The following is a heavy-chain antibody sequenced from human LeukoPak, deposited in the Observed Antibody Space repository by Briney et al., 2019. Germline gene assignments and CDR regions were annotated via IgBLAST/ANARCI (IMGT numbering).Heavy chain of an antibody. CDR1: GFTFSSYS. Sequence: PGGSLRLSCAASGFTFSSYSMNWVRQAPGKGLEWVSSISSSSGYIYYADSVKGRFTISRDNAKNSLYLQMSSLRAEDTAVYYCARIREDVVVVAAFDYWGQGTLVTVSS. D-gene: IGHD2-15*01. V-gene: IGHV3-21*01. CDR3: ARIREDVVVVAAFDY. J-gene: IGHJ4*02. CDR2: ISSSSGYI.